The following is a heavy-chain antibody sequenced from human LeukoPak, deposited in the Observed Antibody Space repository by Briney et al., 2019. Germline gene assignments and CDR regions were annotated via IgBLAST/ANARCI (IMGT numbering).Heavy chain of an antibody. CDR1: GGSFSGYY. D-gene: IGHD3-22*01. J-gene: IGHJ4*02. CDR3: ARGQTDSCGYFDGQFGVDY. V-gene: IGHV4-34*01. CDR2: INHSGST. Sequence: SETLSLTCAVYGGSFSGYYWSWIRQPPGKGLEWIGEINHSGSTNYNPSLKSRVTISVDTSKNQFSLKLSSVTAADTAVYYCARGQTDSCGYFDGQFGVDYWGQGTLVTVSS.